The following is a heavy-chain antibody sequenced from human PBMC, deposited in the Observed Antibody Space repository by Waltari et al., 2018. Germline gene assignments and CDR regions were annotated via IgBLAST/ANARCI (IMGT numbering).Heavy chain of an antibody. Sequence: QVQLVQSGAEVKKPGASVKVSCKASGYTFTGYYMHWVRQAPGQGLEWMGRINPNSGGTNYAQKVQGRVTMTRDTSISTAYMELSRLRSDDTAVYYCARGTEVPQFDIGYWGQGTLVTVSS. V-gene: IGHV1-2*06. CDR3: ARGTEVPQFDIGY. CDR2: INPNSGGT. CDR1: GYTFTGYY. J-gene: IGHJ4*02. D-gene: IGHD5-12*01.